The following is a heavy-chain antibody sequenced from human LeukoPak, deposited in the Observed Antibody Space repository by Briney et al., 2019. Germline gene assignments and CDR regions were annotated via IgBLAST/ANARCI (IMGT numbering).Heavy chain of an antibody. V-gene: IGHV4-34*01. CDR1: NASFGPYY. Sequence: SETLSLTCDVYNASFGPYYWSWLSQSPGKGLEYIGEVNYRGDGNYNPSLNSRASISIDTSKKQFSLRLTSVTAADTAMYYCARERSLHIFDSWGQGTLVTVSS. J-gene: IGHJ4*02. D-gene: IGHD2-21*01. CDR3: ARERSLHIFDS. CDR2: VNYRGDG.